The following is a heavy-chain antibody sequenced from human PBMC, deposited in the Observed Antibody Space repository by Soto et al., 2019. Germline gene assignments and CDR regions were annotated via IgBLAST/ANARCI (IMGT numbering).Heavy chain of an antibody. CDR3: ARDRLYGDLPRFHYMDV. V-gene: IGHV3-33*01. D-gene: IGHD4-17*01. CDR2: IWYDGSNK. Sequence: GGSLRLSCAASGFTFSSYGMHWVRQAPGKGLEWVAVIWYDGSNKYYADSVKGRFTISRDNSKNTLYLQMNSLRAEDTAVYYCARDRLYGDLPRFHYMDVWGKGTTVTVSS. CDR1: GFTFSSYG. J-gene: IGHJ6*03.